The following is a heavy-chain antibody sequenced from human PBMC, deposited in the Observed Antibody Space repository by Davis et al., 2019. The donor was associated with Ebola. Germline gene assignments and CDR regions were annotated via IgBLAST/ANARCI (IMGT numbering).Heavy chain of an antibody. V-gene: IGHV1-18*01. Sequence: ASVKVSCKASGYTFKNSATSWVRQAPGQGLEWMGWISAYNGNTAYAQILQGRVTMTTDTSTGTAYMELRSLRSDDTAVYFCARTSIVGTTTTASDIWGQGTKVTVSS. CDR3: ARTSIVGTTTTASDI. CDR2: ISAYNGNT. CDR1: GYTFKNSA. J-gene: IGHJ3*02. D-gene: IGHD1-26*01.